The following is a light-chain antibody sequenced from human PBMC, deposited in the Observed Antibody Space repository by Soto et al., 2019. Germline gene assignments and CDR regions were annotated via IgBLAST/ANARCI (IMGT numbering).Light chain of an antibody. CDR3: QQYGDWPLT. J-gene: IGKJ4*01. V-gene: IGKV3-15*01. Sequence: EIVLTQSPATLSVSPGDRATLSCRASQSVGNNFAWYQQKPGQAPRLLIFATSTRATGVPARFSGSGSGTDFTLTISSLQSEDFAVYYCQQYGDWPLTFGGGAKVEIE. CDR2: ATS. CDR1: QSVGNN.